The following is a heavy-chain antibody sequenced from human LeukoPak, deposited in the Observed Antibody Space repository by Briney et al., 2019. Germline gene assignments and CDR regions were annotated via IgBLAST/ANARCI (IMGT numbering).Heavy chain of an antibody. CDR3: ARDISDVIPGESCSSTSCYLNYYGMDV. V-gene: IGHV3-30-3*01. Sequence: GGSLRLSCAASGFTFSSYAMHWVRQAPGKGLEWVAVISYDGSNKYYADSVKGRFTISRDNSKNTLYLQTNSLRAEDTAVYYCARDISDVIPGESCSSTSCYLNYYGMDVWGQGTTVTVSS. CDR1: GFTFSSYA. J-gene: IGHJ6*02. CDR2: ISYDGSNK. D-gene: IGHD2-2*01.